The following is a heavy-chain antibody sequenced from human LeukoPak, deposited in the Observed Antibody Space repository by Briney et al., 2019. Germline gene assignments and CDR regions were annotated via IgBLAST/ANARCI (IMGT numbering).Heavy chain of an antibody. CDR2: IYYSGST. J-gene: IGHJ6*02. CDR3: ARDSTVVTPGGFYYGMDV. D-gene: IGHD4-23*01. CDR1: GGSSSSYY. Sequence: PSETLSLTCTVSGGSSSSYYWSWIRQPPGKGREWIGYIYYSGSTNYNPSLKSRVTIPVDTSKTQFSLKLSSVTAVDTAVYYCARDSTVVTPGGFYYGMDVWGQGTTVTVSS. V-gene: IGHV4-59*01.